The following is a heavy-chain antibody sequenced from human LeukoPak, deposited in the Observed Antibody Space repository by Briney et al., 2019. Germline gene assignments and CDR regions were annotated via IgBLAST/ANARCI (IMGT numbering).Heavy chain of an antibody. Sequence: ASVTVSCKASGYTFTSYGISWLRQAPGQGLEWMGWISAYNGNTNYAQKLQGRVTMNTDSSTSTAYMELRSLRSDDTAVYYCARAHPMIIKNDYWGQGPGVTVSS. CDR2: ISAYNGNT. CDR1: GYTFTSYG. CDR3: ARAHPMIIKNDY. J-gene: IGHJ4*02. V-gene: IGHV1-18*04. D-gene: IGHD3-22*01.